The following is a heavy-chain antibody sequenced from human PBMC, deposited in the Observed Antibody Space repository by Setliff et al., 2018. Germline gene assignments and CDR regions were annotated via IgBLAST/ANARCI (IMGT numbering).Heavy chain of an antibody. CDR1: GFTFSTYA. Sequence: GGSLRLSCAASGFTFSTYAVSWVRQAPGKGLEWVSSISGSGSSAYCADSVKGRFAISRDNPKNTLFLQMNSLRAEDTAVYYCAKDRYCGGGSCLKDFEYWGQGTLVTVSS. D-gene: IGHD2-15*01. CDR3: AKDRYCGGGSCLKDFEY. J-gene: IGHJ4*02. CDR2: ISGSGSSA. V-gene: IGHV3-23*01.